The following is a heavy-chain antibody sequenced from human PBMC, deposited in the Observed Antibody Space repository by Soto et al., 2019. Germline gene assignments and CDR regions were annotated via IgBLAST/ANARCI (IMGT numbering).Heavy chain of an antibody. V-gene: IGHV3-7*01. Sequence: QSGGSLRLSCAASGFTFSSYWMSWVRQAPGKGLEWVANIKQDGSEKYYVDSVKGRFTISRDNAKNSLYLQMNSLRAEDTAVYYCARSRRRYFDTGFYYYYGMDVWGQGTTVTVSS. CDR2: IKQDGSEK. D-gene: IGHD3-9*01. J-gene: IGHJ6*02. CDR3: ARSRRRYFDTGFYYYYGMDV. CDR1: GFTFSSYW.